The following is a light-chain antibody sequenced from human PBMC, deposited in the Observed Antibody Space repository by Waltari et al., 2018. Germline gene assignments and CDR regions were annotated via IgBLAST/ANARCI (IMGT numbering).Light chain of an antibody. CDR1: QSVSSRH. CDR2: DAS. CDR3: QQYGSSPLYT. J-gene: IGKJ2*01. V-gene: IGKV3-20*01. Sequence: ENVLTQSPGTLSLSPGEGATLSCRASQSVSSRHLAWYQQKPGQAPSLLIYDASSRATGIPDRFSGSASGTDFTLTISRLEPEESAVYYCQQYGSSPLYTFGQGTKLEIK.